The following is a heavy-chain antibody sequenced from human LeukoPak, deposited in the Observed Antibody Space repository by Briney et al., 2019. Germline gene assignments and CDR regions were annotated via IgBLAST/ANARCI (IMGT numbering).Heavy chain of an antibody. V-gene: IGHV3-20*04. CDR2: INWNGGST. CDR1: GFTFDDYG. CDR3: ARHGTNREVPAAIDH. Sequence: GGSLRLSCAASGFTFDDYGTSWVRHAPGKGLEWVSGINWNGGSTVYADSVKGRFTISRDNAKKSLYLQMNSLRVEDTALYYCARHGTNREVPAAIDHWGQGTLVTVSS. J-gene: IGHJ4*02. D-gene: IGHD2-2*01.